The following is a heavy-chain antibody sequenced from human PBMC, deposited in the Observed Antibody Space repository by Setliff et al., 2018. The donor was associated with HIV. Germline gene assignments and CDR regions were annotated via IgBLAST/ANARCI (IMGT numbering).Heavy chain of an antibody. D-gene: IGHD6-19*01. CDR3: AKDLFATGWYGRGYFDH. CDR1: GLIFSNYA. Sequence: GGSLRLSCAASGLIFSNYALTWVRQAPGKGLEWVSTVSPSGDATYYADSVKGRFTISRDNSKNTLYLQVNSLRAEDTAIYYCAKDLFATGWYGRGYFDHWGQGVLVTVSS. J-gene: IGHJ4*02. CDR2: VSPSGDAT. V-gene: IGHV3-23*01.